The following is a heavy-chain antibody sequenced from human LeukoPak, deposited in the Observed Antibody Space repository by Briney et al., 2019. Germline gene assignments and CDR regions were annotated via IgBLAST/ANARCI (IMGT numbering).Heavy chain of an antibody. CDR1: GFTFSSYG. CDR3: AKDLEQQLLKADAFDI. J-gene: IGHJ3*02. D-gene: IGHD6-13*01. CDR2: ISGSGGST. V-gene: IGHV3-23*01. Sequence: PGGTLRLSCAASGFTFSSYGMSWVRQAPGKGLEWVSAISGSGGSTYYADSVKGRFTISGDNSKNTLYLQMNSLRAEDTAVYYCAKDLEQQLLKADAFDIWGQGTMVTVSS.